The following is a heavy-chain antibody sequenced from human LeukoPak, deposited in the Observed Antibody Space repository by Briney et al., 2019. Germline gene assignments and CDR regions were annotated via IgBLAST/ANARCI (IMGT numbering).Heavy chain of an antibody. D-gene: IGHD6-19*01. CDR2: IYYSGST. J-gene: IGHJ4*02. CDR3: ARDQWPYYFDY. CDR1: GGSISSGGYY. V-gene: IGHV4-31*03. Sequence: NPSETLSLTCTVSGGSISSGGYYWSWIRQHPGKGLEWIGYIYYSGSTYYNPSLKSRVTISVDTSKNQFSLKLSSVTAADTAVYYCARDQWPYYFDYWGQGTLVTVSS.